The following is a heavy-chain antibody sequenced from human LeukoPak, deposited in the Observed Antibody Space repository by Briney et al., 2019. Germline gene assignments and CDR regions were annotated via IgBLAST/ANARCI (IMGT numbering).Heavy chain of an antibody. J-gene: IGHJ4*02. CDR2: IPYDGSNK. CDR3: AKDQGNWDLDY. V-gene: IGHV3-30*18. CDR1: GFTFSSYG. Sequence: GRSLRLSCAASGFTFSSYGMHWVRQAPGKGLEWVAVIPYDGSNKYYADSVKGRFTISRDNSKNTLYLQMNSLRAEDTAVYYCAKDQGNWDLDYWGQGTLVTVSS. D-gene: IGHD7-27*01.